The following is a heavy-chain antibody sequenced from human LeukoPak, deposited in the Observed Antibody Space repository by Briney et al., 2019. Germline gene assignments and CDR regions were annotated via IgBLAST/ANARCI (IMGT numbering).Heavy chain of an antibody. CDR2: IHDSGST. Sequence: SETLSLTCTVSGDSITSHSWSWIRLPPGKGLEWIGYIHDSGSTSYSPSLESRVTITRDTSKNQFSLRLSSVTAADTAVYYCAGEGDYWHRFDDWGRGTLVTVSS. CDR1: GDSITSHS. V-gene: IGHV4-59*11. J-gene: IGHJ4*02. CDR3: AGEGDYWHRFDD. D-gene: IGHD4-17*01.